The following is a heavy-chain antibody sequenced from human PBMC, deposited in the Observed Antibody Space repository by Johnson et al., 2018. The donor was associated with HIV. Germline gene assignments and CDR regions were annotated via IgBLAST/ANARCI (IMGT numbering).Heavy chain of an antibody. CDR2: ISGSGGST. D-gene: IGHD2-2*01. CDR3: AKARGGYCSSTSCFAFDI. J-gene: IGHJ3*02. Sequence: VQLVESGGGVVRPGGSLRLSCAASGFTFSSYAMSWVRQAPGKGLEWVSAISGSGGSTYYADSVKGRFTISRDNSKNTLYLQMNSLRAEDTAVYYCAKARGGYCSSTSCFAFDIWGQGTMVTVSS. V-gene: IGHV3-23*04. CDR1: GFTFSSYA.